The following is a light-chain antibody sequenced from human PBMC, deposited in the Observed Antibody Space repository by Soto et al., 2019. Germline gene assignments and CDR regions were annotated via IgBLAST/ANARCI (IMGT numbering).Light chain of an antibody. J-gene: IGKJ3*01. CDR3: QHYAMSPPFT. V-gene: IGKV3-20*01. Sequence: EIVLTQSPGTLSLSPGERATLSCRASQTVSSSYLGWYQQKAGQAPRLLIYGASGRATGIPDRFSGSGSGTEFTLTISGLEPEDFEVYYCQHYAMSPPFTFGPGTKVDIK. CDR1: QTVSSSY. CDR2: GAS.